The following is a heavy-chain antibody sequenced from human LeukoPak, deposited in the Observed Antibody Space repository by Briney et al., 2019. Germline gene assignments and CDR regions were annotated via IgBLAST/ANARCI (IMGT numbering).Heavy chain of an antibody. CDR2: IVVGSGNT. D-gene: IGHD5-12*01. J-gene: IGHJ4*02. CDR3: AAGSGYESQGDY. V-gene: IGHV1-58*01. CDR1: GFTFTSSA. Sequence: GASVKVSCTASGFTFTSSAVQWVRQARGQRLEWIGWIVVGSGNTNYAQKFQERVTITRDMSTSTAYMELSSLRSEDTAVYYCAAGSGYESQGDYWGQGTLVTVSS.